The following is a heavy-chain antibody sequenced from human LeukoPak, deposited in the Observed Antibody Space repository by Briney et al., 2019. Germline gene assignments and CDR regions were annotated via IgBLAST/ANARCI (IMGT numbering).Heavy chain of an antibody. D-gene: IGHD4-11*01. J-gene: IGHJ4*02. V-gene: IGHV3-33*05. CDR2: ISYDGSNK. CDR1: GFTFSSCG. Sequence: PGRSLRLSCAASGFTFSSCGMHWVRQAPGKGLEWVAVISYDGSNKYYAGSVKGRFTISRDNSKITLYLQMNSLRAEDTAVYYCARVRPGSNYVDFDYWGQGTLVTVSS. CDR3: ARVRPGSNYVDFDY.